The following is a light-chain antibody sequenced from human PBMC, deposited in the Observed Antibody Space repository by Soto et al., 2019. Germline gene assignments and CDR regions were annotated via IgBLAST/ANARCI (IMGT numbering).Light chain of an antibody. CDR2: GAS. V-gene: IGKV3-20*01. J-gene: IGKJ3*01. CDR1: QSVSSSY. CDR3: QQYGSSTFT. Sequence: EIVFTQSPGTLSLSPGERATLSCRASQSVSSSYLAWYQQKPGQAPRPIIYGASTRETGIPDRFSGSGSGTEFTLTISRLEPEDFAVYYCQQYGSSTFTFGPGTKVDIK.